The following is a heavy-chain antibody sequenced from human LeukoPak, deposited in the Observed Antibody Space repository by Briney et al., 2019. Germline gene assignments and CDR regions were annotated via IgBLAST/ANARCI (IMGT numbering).Heavy chain of an antibody. Sequence: GGSLRLSCAASGFTFSSYEMNWVRQAPGKGLEWVSYISSSGSTIYYADSVKGRFTISRDNAKNSLYLQMNSLRAEDTAVYYCARALRHCSGGSCGGNFDYWGQGTLVTVSS. D-gene: IGHD2-15*01. V-gene: IGHV3-48*03. CDR2: ISSSGSTI. CDR3: ARALRHCSGGSCGGNFDY. CDR1: GFTFSSYE. J-gene: IGHJ4*02.